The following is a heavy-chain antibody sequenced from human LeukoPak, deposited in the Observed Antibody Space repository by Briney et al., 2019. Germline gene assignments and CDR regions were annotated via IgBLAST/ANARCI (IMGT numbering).Heavy chain of an antibody. J-gene: IGHJ6*03. Sequence: SETLSLTCAVYGGSFSGYYWSWIRQPPGKGLEWIGEINHSGSTNYNPSLKSRVTISVDTSKNQFSLKLSSVTAADTAVYYCARLVRVGYSYGSYYYYYYMDVWGKGTTVTVSS. V-gene: IGHV4-34*01. CDR1: GGSFSGYY. D-gene: IGHD5-18*01. CDR2: INHSGST. CDR3: ARLVRVGYSYGSYYYYYYMDV.